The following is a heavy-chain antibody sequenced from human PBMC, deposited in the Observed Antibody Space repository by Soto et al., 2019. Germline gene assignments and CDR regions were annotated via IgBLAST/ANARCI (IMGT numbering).Heavy chain of an antibody. CDR1: GYTFTNYG. CDR2: ISDYNGNT. CDR3: AREGYYSGSGSYSPPRYYGMDV. Sequence: ASVKVSCQASGYTFTNYGISWVRQAPGQGLEWMGWISDYNGNTYYGKKFQGRVTMTTDTSTRTAYMELKSLRSDDTAVYYCAREGYYSGSGSYSPPRYYGMDVWGQGTTVTVSS. D-gene: IGHD3-10*01. J-gene: IGHJ6*02. V-gene: IGHV1-18*04.